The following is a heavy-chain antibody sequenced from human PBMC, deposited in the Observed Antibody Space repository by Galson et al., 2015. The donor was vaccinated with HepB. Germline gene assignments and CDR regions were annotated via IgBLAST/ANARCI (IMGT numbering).Heavy chain of an antibody. V-gene: IGHV6-1*01. CDR1: GDSVSSNTAT. J-gene: IGHJ4*02. D-gene: IGHD6-13*01. Sequence: CAISGDSVSSNTATWNWFRQSPSRGLEWLGRTYHWSQLSTGYAESLKSRLTVNSDTSKNQFSLQLNSVSPEDTAVYYCARGIAPGGLPRFDYWSQGTLVTVSS. CDR2: TYHWSQLST. CDR3: ARGIAPGGLPRFDY.